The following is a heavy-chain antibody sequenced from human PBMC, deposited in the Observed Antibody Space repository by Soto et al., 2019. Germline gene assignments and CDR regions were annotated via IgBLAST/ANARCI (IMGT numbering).Heavy chain of an antibody. CDR1: GYSLPNYY. J-gene: IGHJ4*02. Sequence: QVQLVQSGAEVKMPGASVKVSCQASGYSLPNYYMNWVRQASGQGLEWMGWLNPETGSTKVAQEFQGRVTMTRDTSTSTAYLELSSLRSDDTAVYYCAREAGYDYGFGSWGQGTQVTVSS. D-gene: IGHD5-12*01. CDR3: AREAGYDYGFGS. V-gene: IGHV1-2*02. CDR2: LNPETGST.